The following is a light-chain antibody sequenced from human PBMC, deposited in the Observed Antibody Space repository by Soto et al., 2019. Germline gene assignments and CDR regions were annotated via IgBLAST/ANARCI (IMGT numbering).Light chain of an antibody. Sequence: QSVLTQSSSASASLGSSVKLTCSLSSGHSSYIIAWHQQQPGKAPRYLMKLEETGTYNKGSGVPDRFSGSSSGADRYLTISNLQFEDEADYYCETWDSNTRVFGGGTKLTVL. CDR2: LEETGTY. V-gene: IGLV4-60*02. CDR3: ETWDSNTRV. J-gene: IGLJ3*02. CDR1: SGHSSYI.